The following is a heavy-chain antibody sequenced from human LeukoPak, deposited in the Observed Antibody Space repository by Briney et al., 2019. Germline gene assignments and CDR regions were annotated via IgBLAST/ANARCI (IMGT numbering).Heavy chain of an antibody. CDR2: INPNSGGT. D-gene: IGHD6-19*01. CDR1: GYTFTGYY. Sequence: ASVKVSCKASGYTFTGYYMHWVRQAPGQGLEWMGWINPNSGGTNYAQKFQGRVTMTRDTSISTAYMELSRLRSDDTAVYYCARVMGSGDYYYGMDVWGQGTTVTVSS. CDR3: ARVMGSGDYYYGMDV. V-gene: IGHV1-2*02. J-gene: IGHJ6*02.